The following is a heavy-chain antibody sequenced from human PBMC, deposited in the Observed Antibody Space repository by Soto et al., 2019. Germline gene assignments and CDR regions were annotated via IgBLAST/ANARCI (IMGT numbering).Heavy chain of an antibody. V-gene: IGHV1-46*01. CDR1: TYTFTTYY. Sequence: QVQLVQSGAEVKKPGASVRLSCKTSTYTFTTYYMHWVRQAPGHGLEWMGIINPGSGVTTYAQKFHDRVTMTRDTSTSTVYMDLNSLRSDDTAVYYCATEFGVHSRRAYYFDYWGQGTLVTVSS. CDR3: ATEFGVHSRRAYYFDY. CDR2: INPGSGVT. D-gene: IGHD3-10*01. J-gene: IGHJ4*02.